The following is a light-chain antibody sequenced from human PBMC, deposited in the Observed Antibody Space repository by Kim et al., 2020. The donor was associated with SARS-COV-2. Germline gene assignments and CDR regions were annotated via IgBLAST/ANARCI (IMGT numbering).Light chain of an antibody. V-gene: IGLV1-44*01. CDR1: SSNIGTNT. Sequence: QSVLTQPPSASGTPGQSVTISCSGGSSNIGTNTVNWYQQLPGMAPILLIYDNNRRPSGVPDRFSGSKSGTSASLAISGLQSEDEADYYCSTWDDSLHVWMFGGGTQLTVL. CDR2: DNN. CDR3: STWDDSLHVWM. J-gene: IGLJ3*02.